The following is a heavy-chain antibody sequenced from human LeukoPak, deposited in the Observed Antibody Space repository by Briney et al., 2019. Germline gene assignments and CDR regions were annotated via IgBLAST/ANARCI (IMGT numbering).Heavy chain of an antibody. Sequence: GASVTVSFKASGYTFTSYDINWVRQATGQGLEWMGWMNPNSGNTGYAQKFQGRVTMTRNTSISTAYMELSSLRSEDTAVYYCASSTYYDFWSGYSTYYHYGMDVWGQGTTVTVSS. V-gene: IGHV1-8*01. CDR2: MNPNSGNT. J-gene: IGHJ6*02. CDR3: ASSTYYDFWSGYSTYYHYGMDV. CDR1: GYTFTSYD. D-gene: IGHD3-3*01.